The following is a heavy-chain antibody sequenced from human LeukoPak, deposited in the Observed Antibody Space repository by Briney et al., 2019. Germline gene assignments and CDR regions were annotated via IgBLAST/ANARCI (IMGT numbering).Heavy chain of an antibody. V-gene: IGHV3-48*01. Sequence: PGGSLRLSCAASGFTFSSYAMSWVRQAPGKGLEWVSYISSSSSTIYYADSVKGRFTISRDNAKNSLYLQMNSLRAEDTAVYYCARDDGLRYFDWLLDWGQGTLVTVSS. CDR1: GFTFSSYA. CDR3: ARDDGLRYFDWLLD. CDR2: ISSSSSTI. J-gene: IGHJ4*02. D-gene: IGHD3-9*01.